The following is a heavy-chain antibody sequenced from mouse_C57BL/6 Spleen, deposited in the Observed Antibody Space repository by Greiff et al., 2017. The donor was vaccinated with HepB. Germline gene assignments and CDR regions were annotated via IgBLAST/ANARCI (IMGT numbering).Heavy chain of an antibody. D-gene: IGHD1-1*01. CDR2: IDPSDSET. J-gene: IGHJ1*03. V-gene: IGHV1-52*01. CDR3: ARRGYITTVVATDWYFDV. CDR1: GYTFTSYW. Sequence: VQLQQPGAELVRPGSSVKLSCKASGYTFTSYWMHWVKQRPIQGLEWIGNIDPSDSETHYNQKFKDKATLTVDKSSSTAYMQLSSLTSEDSAVYYCARRGYITTVVATDWYFDVWGTGTTVTVSS.